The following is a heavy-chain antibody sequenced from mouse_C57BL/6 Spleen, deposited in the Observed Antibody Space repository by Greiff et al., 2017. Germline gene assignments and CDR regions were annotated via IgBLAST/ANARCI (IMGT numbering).Heavy chain of an antibody. CDR2: INPSSGYT. Sequence: QVQLQQSGAELARPGASVKMSCKASGYTFTSYTMHWVKQRPGQGLEWIGYINPSSGYTKYNQKFKDKATLTADKSSSTAYMQLSSLTSEDSAVYYCARGGVVVATRDYAMDYWGQGTSVTVSS. J-gene: IGHJ4*01. CDR1: GYTFTSYT. V-gene: IGHV1-4*01. CDR3: ARGGVVVATRDYAMDY. D-gene: IGHD1-1*01.